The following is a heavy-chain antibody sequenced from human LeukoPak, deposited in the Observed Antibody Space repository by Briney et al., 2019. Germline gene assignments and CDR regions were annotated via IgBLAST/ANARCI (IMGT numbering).Heavy chain of an antibody. Sequence: ASVKVSCKASGHTFTGYYMHWVRQAPGQGLEWMGWINPNSGGTNYAQKFQGRVTMTRDTSISTAYMELSRLRSDDTAVYYCARGGCGNYGIYFDYWGQGTLVTVSS. CDR3: ARGGCGNYGIYFDY. CDR1: GHTFTGYY. CDR2: INPNSGGT. D-gene: IGHD4-23*01. J-gene: IGHJ4*02. V-gene: IGHV1-2*02.